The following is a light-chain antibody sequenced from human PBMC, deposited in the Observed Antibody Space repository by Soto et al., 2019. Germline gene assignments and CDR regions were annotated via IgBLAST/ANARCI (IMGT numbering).Light chain of an antibody. CDR3: QKYNSAPRP. CDR2: ATS. Sequence: DIQRTQSQSSLSASVGDRVTITCRASQGFSNYLAWYQQKPGKVPKLLIYATSTLQSGVPSRFSVSGSGTDFTSPISILQPAAVATYYSQKYNSAPRPFGYGTQVEIQ. J-gene: IGKJ1*01. CDR1: QGFSNY. V-gene: IGKV1-27*01.